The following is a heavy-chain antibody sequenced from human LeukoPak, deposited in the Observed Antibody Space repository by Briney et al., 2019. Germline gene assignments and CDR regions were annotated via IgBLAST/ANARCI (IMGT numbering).Heavy chain of an antibody. CDR3: ASVIGTGRGFLDP. CDR2: ISYDGGNK. V-gene: IGHV3-30*01. CDR1: GFTFSSYA. D-gene: IGHD1-1*01. Sequence: PGRSLRLSCAASGFTFSSYAMHWVRQAPGKGLEWVAVISYDGGNKYYADSVKGRFTISRDNSKNTLYLQMNSLRAEDTAVYYCASVIGTGRGFLDPWGQGTLVTVSS. J-gene: IGHJ5*02.